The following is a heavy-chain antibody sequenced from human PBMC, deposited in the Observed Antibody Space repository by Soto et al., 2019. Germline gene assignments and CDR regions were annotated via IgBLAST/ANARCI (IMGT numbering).Heavy chain of an antibody. D-gene: IGHD3-22*01. Sequence: EVQLLESGGGLVQPGGSLRLSCAASGFTFSSYAMSWVRQAPGKGLEWVSAISGSGGSTYYADSVKGRFTISRDNSKNTLSLQMNSLRAEDTAVYYCAKAYYYDSSGHNFDYWGQGTLVTVSS. V-gene: IGHV3-23*01. J-gene: IGHJ4*02. CDR3: AKAYYYDSSGHNFDY. CDR2: ISGSGGST. CDR1: GFTFSSYA.